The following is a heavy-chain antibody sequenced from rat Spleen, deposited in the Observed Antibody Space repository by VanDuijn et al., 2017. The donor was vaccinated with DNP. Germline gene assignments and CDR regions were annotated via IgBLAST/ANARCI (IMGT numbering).Heavy chain of an antibody. CDR1: GYSITNTYR. V-gene: IGHV3-3*01. CDR2: INSVGST. J-gene: IGHJ2*01. CDR3: ARGYDTDYYYGLFDY. D-gene: IGHD1-6*01. Sequence: EVQLQESGPGLVKPSQSLSLTCSVTGYSITNTYRWNWIRKFPGDKLEWMGYINSVGSTNYNPSPKSRISITRDTSKNKLLLQLNSVTTEDTATYYCARGYDTDYYYGLFDYWGQGVMVTVSS.